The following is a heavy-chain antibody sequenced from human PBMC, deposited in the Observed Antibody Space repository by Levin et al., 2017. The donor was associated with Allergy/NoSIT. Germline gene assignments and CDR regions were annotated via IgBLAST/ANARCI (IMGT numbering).Heavy chain of an antibody. Sequence: GGSLRLSCAASGFTFSSYAMHWVRQAPGKGLEWVAVISYDGSNKYYADSVKGRFTISRDNSKNTLYLQMNSLRAEDTAVYYCARDLSPPRYYYGSGPAYWGQGTLVTVSS. CDR1: GFTFSSYA. D-gene: IGHD3-10*01. J-gene: IGHJ4*02. CDR3: ARDLSPPRYYYGSGPAY. CDR2: ISYDGSNK. V-gene: IGHV3-30*04.